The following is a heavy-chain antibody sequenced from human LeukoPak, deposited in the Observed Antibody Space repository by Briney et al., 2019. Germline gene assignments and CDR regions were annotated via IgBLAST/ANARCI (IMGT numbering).Heavy chain of an antibody. Sequence: SVKVSCKASGYTFTSYYMHWVRQAPGQGLEWMGIINPSGGIKRYAQKFQGRVPMTRDMSTSTVYMELSSLRSEDTAVYYCARDDTTDYWGQGTLVTVSS. D-gene: IGHD1-1*01. CDR2: INPSGGIK. V-gene: IGHV1-46*01. J-gene: IGHJ4*02. CDR3: ARDDTTDY. CDR1: GYTFTSYY.